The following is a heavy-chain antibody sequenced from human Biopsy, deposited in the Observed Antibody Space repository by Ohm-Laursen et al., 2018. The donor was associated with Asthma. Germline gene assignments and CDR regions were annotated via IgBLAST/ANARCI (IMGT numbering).Heavy chain of an antibody. CDR1: GFTFSSYA. D-gene: IGHD1-1*01. J-gene: IGHJ3*02. CDR2: ISYDGSSK. Sequence: SLRLSCAASGFTFSSYAMSWVRQAPGKGLEWVAVISYDGSSKYYADSVKGRFTISRDNSKNTLYLQMNSLRAEDTAVYYCAKESGSNYAFDIWGQGTMVTVSS. CDR3: AKESGSNYAFDI. V-gene: IGHV3-30*18.